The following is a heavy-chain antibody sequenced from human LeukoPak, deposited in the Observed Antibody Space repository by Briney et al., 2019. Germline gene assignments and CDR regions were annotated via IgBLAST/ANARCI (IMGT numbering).Heavy chain of an antibody. CDR2: IYTSGST. CDR1: GGSISSYY. CDR3: ARHQAVGIAAAGLWYFDL. V-gene: IGHV4-4*09. J-gene: IGHJ2*01. D-gene: IGHD6-13*01. Sequence: KASETLSLTCTVSGGSISSYYWSWIRQPPGKGLEWIGYIYTSGSTNYNPSLKSRVTISVDTSKNQFSLKLSSVTAADTAVYYCARHQAVGIAAAGLWYFDLWGRGTLVTVSS.